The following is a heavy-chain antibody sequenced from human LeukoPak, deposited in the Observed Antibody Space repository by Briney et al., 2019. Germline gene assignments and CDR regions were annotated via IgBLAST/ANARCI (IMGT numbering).Heavy chain of an antibody. CDR1: GFTFSSYE. V-gene: IGHV3-48*03. D-gene: IGHD4-11*01. CDR3: ARTLLDDYPWATWYFDL. CDR2: ISSSGSTI. Sequence: GGSLRLSCAASGFTFSSYEMNWVRQAPGKGLEWVSYISSSGSTIYYADSVKGRFTISRDNAKNSLYLQMNSLRAEDTAVYYCARTLLDDYPWATWYFDLWGRGTLATVSS. J-gene: IGHJ2*01.